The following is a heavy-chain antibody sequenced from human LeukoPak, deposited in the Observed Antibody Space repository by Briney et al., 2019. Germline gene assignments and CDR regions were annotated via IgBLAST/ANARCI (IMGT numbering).Heavy chain of an antibody. V-gene: IGHV4-34*01. D-gene: IGHD2-2*01. CDR2: INHSGST. CDR1: GGSFSGYY. Sequence: SEILSLTCAVYGGSFSGYYWSWIRQPPGKGLEWIGEINHSGSTNYNPSLKSRVTISVDTSKNQFSLKLSSVTAADTAVYYCARGHIVVVPAAMSRYYYYGMDVWGQGTSVTVSS. CDR3: ARGHIVVVPAAMSRYYYYGMDV. J-gene: IGHJ6*02.